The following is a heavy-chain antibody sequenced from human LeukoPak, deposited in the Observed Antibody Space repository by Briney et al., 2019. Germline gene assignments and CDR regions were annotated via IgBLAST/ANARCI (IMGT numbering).Heavy chain of an antibody. Sequence: GSSVKVSCKAAGGTFISYAISWVRQAPGQGLEWMGRIIPIFGTANYAQKFQGRVTITTDESTSTAYVELSSLRSEDTAVYYCARDSPYDSSGQRYWGQGTLVTVSS. D-gene: IGHD3-22*01. CDR3: ARDSPYDSSGQRY. J-gene: IGHJ4*02. CDR2: IIPIFGTA. CDR1: GGTFISYA. V-gene: IGHV1-69*05.